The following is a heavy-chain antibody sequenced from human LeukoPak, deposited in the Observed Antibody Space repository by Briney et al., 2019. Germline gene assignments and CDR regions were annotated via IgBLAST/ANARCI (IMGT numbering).Heavy chain of an antibody. CDR3: ARGSRSSTSGHFDY. CDR2: IYHSGST. D-gene: IGHD2-2*01. CDR1: GGSISSGGYS. J-gene: IGHJ4*02. Sequence: PSETLSLTCAVSGGSISSGGYSWSWIWQPPGKGLEWIGYIYHSGSTYYNPSLKSRVTISVDRSKNQFSLKLSSVTAADTAVYYCARGSRSSTSGHFDYWGQGTLVTVSS. V-gene: IGHV4-30-2*01.